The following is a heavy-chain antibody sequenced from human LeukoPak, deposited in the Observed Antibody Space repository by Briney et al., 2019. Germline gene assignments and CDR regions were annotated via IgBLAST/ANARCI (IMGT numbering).Heavy chain of an antibody. CDR3: ARDRDWNSGFDY. D-gene: IGHD1-7*01. CDR1: GFDFDDYG. Sequence: GGSLRLSCAASGFDFDDYGMSWVRQAPGKGLEWVSSISTSSSYIYYADSVKGRFTISRDNAKNSLYLQMNSLRAEDTAVYYCARDRDWNSGFDYWGQGTLVTVSS. CDR2: ISTSSSYI. V-gene: IGHV3-21*01. J-gene: IGHJ4*02.